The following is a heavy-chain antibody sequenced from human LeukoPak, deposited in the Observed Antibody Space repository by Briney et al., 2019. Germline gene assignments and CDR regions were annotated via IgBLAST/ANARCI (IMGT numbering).Heavy chain of an antibody. CDR3: ARDGVTSGSGTIEDDY. CDR1: GFTVSSNY. Sequence: GGSLRLSCAASGFTVSSNYMSWVRQAPGKGLEWVSAIYSGGSTYYADSVKGRFTISRDNSKNTLYLQMNSLRAEDTAVYYCARDGVTSGSGTIEDDYWGQGTLVTVSS. D-gene: IGHD3-10*01. CDR2: IYSGGST. J-gene: IGHJ4*02. V-gene: IGHV3-53*01.